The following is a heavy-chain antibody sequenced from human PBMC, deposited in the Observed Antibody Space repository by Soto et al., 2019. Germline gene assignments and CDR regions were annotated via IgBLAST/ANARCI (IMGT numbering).Heavy chain of an antibody. Sequence: SQTLSLTCAISGDSVSINSAGWNLIRQSPSRGLEWLGRTYYRSKWYNDYAVSVKSRITINPDTSKNQFSLQLNSVTPEDTAVYYCARGLSVDIVATAMSDYWGQGTLVTVSS. J-gene: IGHJ4*02. D-gene: IGHD5-12*01. CDR3: ARGLSVDIVATAMSDY. V-gene: IGHV6-1*01. CDR1: GDSVSINSAG. CDR2: TYYRSKWYN.